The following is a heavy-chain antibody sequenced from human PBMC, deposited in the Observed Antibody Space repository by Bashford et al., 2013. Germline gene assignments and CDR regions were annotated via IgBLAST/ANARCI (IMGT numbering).Heavy chain of an antibody. CDR1: GGSISSYY. D-gene: IGHD3-10*01. Sequence: SETLSLTCTVSGGSISSYYWSWIRQPPGKGLEWIGYIYYSGSTNYNPSLKSRVTISVDTSKNQFSLKLSSVTAADTAVYYCARDTHYYGSGGFDYWGQGTLVTVS. CDR2: IYYSGST. CDR3: ARDTHYYGSGGFDY. V-gene: IGHV4-59*01. J-gene: IGHJ4*02.